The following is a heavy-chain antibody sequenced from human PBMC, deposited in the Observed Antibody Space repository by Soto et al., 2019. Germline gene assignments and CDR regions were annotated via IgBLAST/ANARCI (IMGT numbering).Heavy chain of an antibody. CDR1: GGTFSSYA. D-gene: IGHD5-18*01. Sequence: GASVKVSCKASGGTFSSYAISWVRQAPGQGLEWMGGIIPIFGTANYAQKFQGRVTITADESTSTAYMELSSLRSEDTAVYYCAREKNRGYSYGTPDYYYYYGMDVWGQGTTVTVSS. V-gene: IGHV1-69*13. J-gene: IGHJ6*02. CDR3: AREKNRGYSYGTPDYYYYYGMDV. CDR2: IIPIFGTA.